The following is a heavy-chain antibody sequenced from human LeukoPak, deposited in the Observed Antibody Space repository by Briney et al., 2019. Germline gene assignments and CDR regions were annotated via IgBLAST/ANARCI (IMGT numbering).Heavy chain of an antibody. J-gene: IGHJ2*01. D-gene: IGHD1-26*01. CDR3: AGGGPRANWYFDL. CDR1: GFTFSSYW. V-gene: IGHV3-74*01. Sequence: GGSLRLSCAASGFTFSSYWMHWVRQAPGKGLVWVSRFGTDESSTTYADSVKGRFTISRDNAKNTLFLQMNSLRADDTAVYYCAGGGPRANWYFDLWGRDTLVTVSS. CDR2: FGTDESST.